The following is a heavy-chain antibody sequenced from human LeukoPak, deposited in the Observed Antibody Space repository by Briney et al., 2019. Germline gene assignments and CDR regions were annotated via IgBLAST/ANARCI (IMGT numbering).Heavy chain of an antibody. J-gene: IGHJ3*01. CDR3: ARGTGEDGTQT. CDR2: INPNSGGT. CDR1: GYTFTSYG. V-gene: IGHV1-2*02. D-gene: IGHD7-27*01. Sequence: GASVKVSCKASGYTFTSYGISWVRQAPGQGLEWMGWINPNSGGTNYAQKFQGRVTMTRDTSISTAYMELSRLRSDDTAVYYCARGTGEDGTQTWGQGTMVTVSS.